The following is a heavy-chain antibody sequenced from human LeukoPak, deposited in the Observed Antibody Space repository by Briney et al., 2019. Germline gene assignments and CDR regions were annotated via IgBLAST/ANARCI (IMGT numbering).Heavy chain of an antibody. J-gene: IGHJ3*02. V-gene: IGHV4-61*02. Sequence: SETLSLTCTVSGASISSGSYYWNWIRQPAGKGLEWIGRIFASGSTKYNPSLKSRVIMSIETSKNQFSLKLSSVTAADTAVYYCAREGSAFDIWGQGTMVTVSS. CDR2: IFASGST. CDR3: AREGSAFDI. CDR1: GASISSGSYY.